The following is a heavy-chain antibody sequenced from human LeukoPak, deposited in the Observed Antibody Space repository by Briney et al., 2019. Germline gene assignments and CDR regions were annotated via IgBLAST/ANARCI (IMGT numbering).Heavy chain of an antibody. D-gene: IGHD3-10*01. CDR2: IIPIFGTA. CDR1: GGTFSSYA. V-gene: IGHV1-69*01. Sequence: RASVKVSCKASGGTFSSYAISWVRQAPGQGLEWMGGIIPIFGTANYAQKFQGRVTITADEPTSTAYMELSSLRSEDTAVYYCARALYGSGSYSDYWGQGTLVTVSS. CDR3: ARALYGSGSYSDY. J-gene: IGHJ4*02.